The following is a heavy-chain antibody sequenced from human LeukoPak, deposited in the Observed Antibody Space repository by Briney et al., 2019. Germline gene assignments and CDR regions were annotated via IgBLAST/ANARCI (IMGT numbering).Heavy chain of an antibody. V-gene: IGHV4-34*01. CDR3: ARGPNVGPTTADFDY. J-gene: IGHJ4*02. CDR1: GGSFSGYY. CDR2: INHSGST. D-gene: IGHD4-17*01. Sequence: SETLSLTCAVYGGSFSGYYWSWIRQPPGKGLEWDGEINHSGSTNYNPSLKSRVTISVDTSKNQFSLKLSSVTAADTAVYYCARGPNVGPTTADFDYWGQGTLVTVSS.